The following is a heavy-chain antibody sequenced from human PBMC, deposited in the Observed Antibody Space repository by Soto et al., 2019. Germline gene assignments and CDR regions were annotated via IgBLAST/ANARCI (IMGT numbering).Heavy chain of an antibody. CDR1: GFSLSTSGVG. J-gene: IGHJ5*02. V-gene: IGHV2-5*02. CDR3: AHSLYCSGGSCYANWFDP. CDR2: IYWDDDK. Sequence: SGPTLVNDTQTLSLTCPFSGFSLSTSGVGVGWIRQPPGKALEWLALIYWDDDKRYSPSLKSRLTITKDTSKNQVVLTMTNMDPVDTATYYCAHSLYCSGGSCYANWFDPWGQGTLVTVSS. D-gene: IGHD2-15*01.